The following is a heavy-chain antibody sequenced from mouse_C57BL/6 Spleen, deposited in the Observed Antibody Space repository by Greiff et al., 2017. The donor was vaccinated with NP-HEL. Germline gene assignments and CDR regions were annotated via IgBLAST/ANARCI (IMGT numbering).Heavy chain of an antibody. CDR1: GFNFTDYY. CDR3: TTYPRTY. Sequence: VQLQQPGAELVRPGASVKLSCTASGFNFTDYYMHWVKQRPEQGLEWIGRIDPEDGDTEYDAKFQGKATMTADTSSNTAYLQLSSLTSEDTAVYYCTTYPRTYWGQGTTLTVSS. V-gene: IGHV14-1*01. J-gene: IGHJ2*01. CDR2: IDPEDGDT.